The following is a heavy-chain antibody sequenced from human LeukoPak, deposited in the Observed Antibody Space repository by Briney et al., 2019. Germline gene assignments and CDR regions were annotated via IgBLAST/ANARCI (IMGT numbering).Heavy chain of an antibody. D-gene: IGHD6-19*01. CDR3: ANPLHSSGWFWYFDL. CDR1: GLTFYTYA. CDR2: ISGTGGST. V-gene: IGHV3-23*01. Sequence: GGSLRLSCAVSGLTFYTYAMSWVRQAPGKGLEWVSGISGTGGSTYYTDSVKGRFTISRDNSKNTLYLQMNSLRAEDTAVYYCANPLHSSGWFWYFDLWGRGTLVTVSS. J-gene: IGHJ2*01.